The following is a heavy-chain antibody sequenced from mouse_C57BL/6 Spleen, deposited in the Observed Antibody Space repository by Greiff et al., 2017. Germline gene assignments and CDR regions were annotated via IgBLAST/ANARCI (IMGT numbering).Heavy chain of an antibody. CDR3: VGARATWDWFAY. J-gene: IGHJ3*01. CDR1: GYTFTSYG. Sequence: QVHVKQSGAELARPGASVKLSCKASGYTFTSYGISWVKQRTGQGLEWIGEIYPRSGNTYYNEKFKGKATLTADKSSSTAYMELRSLTSEDSAVYFCVGARATWDWFAYWGQGTLVTVSA. D-gene: IGHD3-1*01. CDR2: IYPRSGNT. V-gene: IGHV1-81*01.